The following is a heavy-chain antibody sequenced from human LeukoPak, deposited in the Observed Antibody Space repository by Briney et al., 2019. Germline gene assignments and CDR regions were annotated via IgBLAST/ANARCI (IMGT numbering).Heavy chain of an antibody. CDR3: ARGSAMAQKQLVRHFDS. Sequence: ASVKVSCKASGYTFSSSGISWVRQAPGQGLEWMGWISAYNGNTKYAQKLQDRVTMTTDTSTTTAYMEVRSLTSDDTAVYYCARGSAMAQKQLVRHFDSWGQGTLVIVSS. CDR2: ISAYNGNT. CDR1: GYTFSSSG. J-gene: IGHJ4*02. D-gene: IGHD6-6*01. V-gene: IGHV1-18*01.